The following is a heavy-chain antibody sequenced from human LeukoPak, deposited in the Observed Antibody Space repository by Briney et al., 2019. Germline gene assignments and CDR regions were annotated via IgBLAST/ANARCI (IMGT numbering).Heavy chain of an antibody. V-gene: IGHV1-2*02. CDR2: INPNSGGT. Sequence: ASVKVSCKASGYTFTGYYMHWVRQAPGQGLEWMGWINPNSGGTNYAQKFQGRVTMTRDTSISTAYMELSRLRSDDTAVYYCARSQIMVRGVIYYWGQGTLVTVSS. J-gene: IGHJ4*02. D-gene: IGHD3-10*01. CDR1: GYTFTGYY. CDR3: ARSQIMVRGVIYY.